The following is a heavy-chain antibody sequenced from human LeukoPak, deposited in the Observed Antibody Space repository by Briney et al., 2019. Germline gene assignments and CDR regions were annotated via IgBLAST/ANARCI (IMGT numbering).Heavy chain of an antibody. CDR1: GGSISSGNYH. D-gene: IGHD3-10*01. J-gene: IGHJ4*02. CDR2: IHYTGSI. Sequence: SQTLSLTCTVSGGSISSGNYHWSWIRQSPGKGLEWIGYIHYTGSIYYNPSLKSRVSISIDTSKNQFSLKLSSVTVADTAMYYCARYYGAGGYSFDHWGQGTLVTVSS. V-gene: IGHV4-30-4*01. CDR3: ARYYGAGGYSFDH.